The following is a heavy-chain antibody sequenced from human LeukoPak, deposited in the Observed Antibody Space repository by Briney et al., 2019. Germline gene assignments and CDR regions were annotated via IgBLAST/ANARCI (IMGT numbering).Heavy chain of an antibody. CDR1: GGTFSSYA. Sequence: ASVKVSCKASGGTFSSYAISWVRQAPGQGLEWMGRIIPILGIANYAQKFQGRVTITADKSTSTAYMELSSLRSEDTAVYYCARAPGGPLWFGELSHGMDVWGQGTTVTVSS. V-gene: IGHV1-69*04. CDR2: IIPILGIA. CDR3: ARAPGGPLWFGELSHGMDV. D-gene: IGHD3-10*01. J-gene: IGHJ6*02.